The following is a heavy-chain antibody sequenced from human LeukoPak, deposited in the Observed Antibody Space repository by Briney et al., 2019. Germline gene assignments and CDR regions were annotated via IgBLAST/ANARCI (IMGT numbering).Heavy chain of an antibody. CDR1: GFSFRDYP. CDR3: ANAISARLLRDAKSDY. D-gene: IGHD2-15*01. J-gene: IGHJ4*02. Sequence: GGSLRLSCEAAGFSFRDYPMGWVRRASGKRLEWVSGISAGADVIFYVDPVKGRFTISRDNSKNTLYLQMNSLRAEDTAVYYCANAISARLLRDAKSDYWGQGTLVTVSS. CDR2: ISAGADVI. V-gene: IGHV3-23*01.